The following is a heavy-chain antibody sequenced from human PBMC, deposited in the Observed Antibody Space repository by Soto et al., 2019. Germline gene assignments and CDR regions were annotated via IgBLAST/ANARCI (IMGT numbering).Heavy chain of an antibody. D-gene: IGHD3-10*01. CDR1: GFTFSSYA. CDR3: ANHLWFGNNWFDP. J-gene: IGHJ5*02. V-gene: IGHV3-23*01. Sequence: EVQLLESGGGLVQPGGSLRLSCAASGFTFSSYAMSWVRQAPGKGLEWVSAISGSGGSTYYADSVKGRFTISRDNSKNTLYRQMNSLRAEDTAVYYCANHLWFGNNWFDPWGQGTLVTVSS. CDR2: ISGSGGST.